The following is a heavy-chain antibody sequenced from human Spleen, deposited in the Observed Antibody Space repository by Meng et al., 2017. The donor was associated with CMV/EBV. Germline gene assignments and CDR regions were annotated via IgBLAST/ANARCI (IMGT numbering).Heavy chain of an antibody. V-gene: IGHV1-69*05. D-gene: IGHD1-26*01. CDR2: VIPIFNIA. J-gene: IGHJ3*02. Sequence: SVKVSCKASGGTFSSYAISWVRQAPRQGLEWMGRVIPIFNIANYAQRFQGRVTITTDESTRTDYMELSSLRPEDTAVYYCARETWGSGSYYYQGAFDIWGQGTMVTVSS. CDR3: ARETWGSGSYYYQGAFDI. CDR1: GGTFSSYA.